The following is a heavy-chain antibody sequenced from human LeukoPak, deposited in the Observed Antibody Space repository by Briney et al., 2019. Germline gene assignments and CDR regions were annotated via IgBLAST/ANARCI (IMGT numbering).Heavy chain of an antibody. J-gene: IGHJ6*02. CDR2: IIPIFGTA. D-gene: IGHD2-15*01. CDR1: GGTFSSYA. CDR3: ARDGYCSGGSCPLGYYYYGMDV. V-gene: IGHV1-69*13. Sequence: GASVKVSCKASGGTFSSYAINWVRQAPGQGLEWMGGIIPIFGTANYAQKFQGRVTITADESTSTAYMELSSLRSEDTAVYYCARDGYCSGGSCPLGYYYYGMDVWGQGTTVTVSS.